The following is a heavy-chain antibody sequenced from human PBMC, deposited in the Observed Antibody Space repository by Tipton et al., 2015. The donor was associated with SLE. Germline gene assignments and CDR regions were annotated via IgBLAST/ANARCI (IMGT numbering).Heavy chain of an antibody. J-gene: IGHJ2*01. Sequence: LRLSCAVYGGSFSSYYWSWIRQPPGKGLEWIGYIYYSGSTNYNPSLKSRVTISVDTSKNQFSLKLSSVTAADTAVYYCASIAAAGKWYFDLWGRGTLVTVSS. CDR3: ASIAAAGKWYFDL. D-gene: IGHD6-13*01. CDR2: IYYSGST. CDR1: GGSFSSYY. V-gene: IGHV4-59*01.